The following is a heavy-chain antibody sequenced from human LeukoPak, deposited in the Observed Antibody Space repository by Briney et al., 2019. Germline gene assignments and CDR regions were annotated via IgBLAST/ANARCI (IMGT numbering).Heavy chain of an antibody. CDR3: AKDGKYTTSPGDY. V-gene: IGHV3-23*01. CDR1: GFTFNDYA. CDR2: ISGSGATT. J-gene: IGHJ4*02. D-gene: IGHD2-2*02. Sequence: GGSLRLSCAASGFTFNDYAMSWVRQAPGKGLEWISAISGSGATTYYADSVTGRFTISRDNSKSTLYLQMNSLRAEDTAVYYCAKDGKYTTSPGDYWGQGTLVTVSS.